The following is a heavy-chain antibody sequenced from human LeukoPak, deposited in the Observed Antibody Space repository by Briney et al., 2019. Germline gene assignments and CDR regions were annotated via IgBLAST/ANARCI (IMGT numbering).Heavy chain of an antibody. V-gene: IGHV3-21*01. Sequence: GGSLRLSCAASGFTFSSYSMNWVRQAPGKGLEWVSSISSGSGYIYYADSVKGRFTISRDNAKNSLYLQMNSLRAEDTAVYYCAREGYYGSGRLTDYWGQGTLVTVSS. CDR3: AREGYYGSGRLTDY. D-gene: IGHD3-10*01. J-gene: IGHJ4*02. CDR1: GFTFSSYS. CDR2: ISSGSGYI.